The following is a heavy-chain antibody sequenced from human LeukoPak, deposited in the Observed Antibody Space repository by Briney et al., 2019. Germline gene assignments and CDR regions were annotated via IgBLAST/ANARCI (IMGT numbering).Heavy chain of an antibody. D-gene: IGHD3-9*01. V-gene: IGHV1-18*01. CDR2: TSAYNGNT. Sequence: ASVKVSCKASGYTFTSYGISWVRQAPGQGLEWMGWTSAYNGNTNYAQKLQDRVTMTTDTSTTTTYMELRSLRSDDTAVYYCARDYPLRFFTTDLTYYDILTGYPLRAFDIWGQGTMVTVSS. J-gene: IGHJ3*02. CDR3: ARDYPLRFFTTDLTYYDILTGYPLRAFDI. CDR1: GYTFTSYG.